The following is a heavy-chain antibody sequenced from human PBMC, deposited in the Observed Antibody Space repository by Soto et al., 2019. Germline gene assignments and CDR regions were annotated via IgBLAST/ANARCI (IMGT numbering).Heavy chain of an antibody. J-gene: IGHJ6*03. CDR1: GVNFRSYA. D-gene: IGHD3-10*01. CDR2: ISGSGGST. Sequence: GGSQRLSCTASGVNFRSYAMSWVRQAPGKGLEWVSAISGSGGSTYYADSVKGRFTISRDNSKNTLYLQMNSLRAEDTAVYYCAKSMVRGPYYYYMDVWGKGTTVTVSS. V-gene: IGHV3-23*01. CDR3: AKSMVRGPYYYYMDV.